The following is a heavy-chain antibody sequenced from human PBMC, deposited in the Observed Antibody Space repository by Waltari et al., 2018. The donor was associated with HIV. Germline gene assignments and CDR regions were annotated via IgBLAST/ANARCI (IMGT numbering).Heavy chain of an antibody. Sequence: EVQLVESGGGLVKAGGSLRLSCAASGFTFSPLCINRVRPAPGKGLKWGSSISIRSGYISYADSIKGRFTISRDNAKNSTFLQRDSLRAEDTAVYYCTKVRDGDWNDAFDIWGQGTMVTVSS. CDR3: TKVRDGDWNDAFDI. J-gene: IGHJ3*02. CDR1: GFTFSPLC. D-gene: IGHD2-21*02. V-gene: IGHV3-21*01. CDR2: ISIRSGYI.